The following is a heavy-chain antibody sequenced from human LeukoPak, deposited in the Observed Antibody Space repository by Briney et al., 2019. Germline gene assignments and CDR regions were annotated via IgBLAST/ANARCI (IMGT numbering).Heavy chain of an antibody. D-gene: IGHD3-3*01. J-gene: IGHJ5*02. CDR2: IYYSGST. CDR1: GFTFSSYA. CDR3: ARHAITILGVAKNWFDP. Sequence: KTGGSLRLSCAASGFTFSSYAMSWIRQPPGKGLEWIGSIYYSGSTYYNPSLKSRVTISVDTSKNQFSLKLSSVTAADTAVYYCARHAITILGVAKNWFDPWGQGTLVTVSS. V-gene: IGHV4-39*01.